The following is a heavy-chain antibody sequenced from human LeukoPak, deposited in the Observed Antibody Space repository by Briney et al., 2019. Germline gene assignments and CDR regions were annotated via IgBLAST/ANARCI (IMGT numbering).Heavy chain of an antibody. CDR1: GGSFSGYY. D-gene: IGHD6-19*01. J-gene: IGHJ4*02. CDR2: INHIGST. Sequence: ETLSLTCAVYGGSFSGYYWSWIRHPPGKGLERIGEINHIGSTNYNPSLKSRVNISVDTSENQFSLKLSSVTAADTAVYYCARGPGIAVAGYFDYWGQGTLVTVSS. CDR3: ARGPGIAVAGYFDY. V-gene: IGHV4-34*01.